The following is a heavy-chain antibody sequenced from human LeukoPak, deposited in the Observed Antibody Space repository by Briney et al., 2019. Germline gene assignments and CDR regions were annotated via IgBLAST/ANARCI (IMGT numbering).Heavy chain of an antibody. Sequence: SETLSLTCAVYGGSFSGYYWSWIRQPPGKGLEWIGEINHSGSTNYNPSLKSRVTISVDTSKNQFSLKLSSVTAADTAVYYCARAGGWYSAGFDYWGQGTLVTVSS. CDR1: GGSFSGYY. CDR2: INHSGST. J-gene: IGHJ4*02. V-gene: IGHV4-34*01. D-gene: IGHD6-19*01. CDR3: ARAGGWYSAGFDY.